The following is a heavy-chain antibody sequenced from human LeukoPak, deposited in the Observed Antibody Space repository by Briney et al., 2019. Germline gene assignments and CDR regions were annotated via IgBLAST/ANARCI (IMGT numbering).Heavy chain of an antibody. CDR2: LSGSGRLI. J-gene: IGHJ4*02. Sequence: GGSLRLSCAASGFSFSSGTMNWVRQAPGKALEWVSSLSGSGRLIWYAGSVKGRFTISRDNAKNSLYLQMNSLRDEDTAVYFCARARSSGWVIDSWGQGTLVTVSS. D-gene: IGHD6-19*01. CDR3: ARARSSGWVIDS. V-gene: IGHV3-21*01. CDR1: GFSFSSGT.